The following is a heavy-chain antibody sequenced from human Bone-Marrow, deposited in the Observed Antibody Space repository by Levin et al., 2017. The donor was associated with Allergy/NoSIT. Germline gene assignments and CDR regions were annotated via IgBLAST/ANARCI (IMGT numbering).Heavy chain of an antibody. CDR2: IYSGGQT. Sequence: RAGGSLRLSCAASGFTVYNNYMTWVRQAPGKGPEWVSVIYSGGQTFYADSVKGRFTISRDGSKNTLYLQMNSLRGEDTAMYYCTTSPGLAVWGQGTLVTVSS. CDR1: GFTVYNNY. D-gene: IGHD6-19*01. CDR3: TTSPGLAV. J-gene: IGHJ4*02. V-gene: IGHV3-53*01.